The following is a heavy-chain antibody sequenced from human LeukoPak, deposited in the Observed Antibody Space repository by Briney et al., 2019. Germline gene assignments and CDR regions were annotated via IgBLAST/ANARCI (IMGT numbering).Heavy chain of an antibody. Sequence: GGSLRLSCAASGFTLSDYWMSWVRQTPGKGLEWVANIKQDGSEKNYVGSVKGRFNIFRDNVKNGLYLQMNSLRVGDTGTYYCARGAYYAAYWGQGSLVTVSS. D-gene: IGHD2/OR15-2a*01. CDR2: IKQDGSEK. CDR3: ARGAYYAAY. CDR1: GFTLSDYW. J-gene: IGHJ4*02. V-gene: IGHV3-7*01.